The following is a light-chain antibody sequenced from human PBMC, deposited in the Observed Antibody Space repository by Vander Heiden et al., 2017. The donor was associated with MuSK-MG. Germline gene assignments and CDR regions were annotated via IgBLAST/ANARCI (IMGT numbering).Light chain of an antibody. CDR2: LGS. Sequence: DTVMTQSPLSLPVTPGEPAPISCRSSQSLLHSNGYNYLDWYLQKPGQSPQLLIYLGSNRASGVPDRFSGSGSGTDFTLKISRVEAEDVGVYYCMQALQTPWTFGQGTKVEIK. CDR3: MQALQTPWT. CDR1: QSLLHSNGYNY. J-gene: IGKJ1*01. V-gene: IGKV2-28*01.